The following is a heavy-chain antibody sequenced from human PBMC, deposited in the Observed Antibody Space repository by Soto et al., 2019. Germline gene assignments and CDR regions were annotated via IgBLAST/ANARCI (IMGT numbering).Heavy chain of an antibody. CDR1: GFTFSSYN. CDR3: ARADYPNYDDYGFDV. Sequence: EVQLVESGGGLVQPGGSLRLSCAASGFTFSSYNMNWVRQAPGKGLEWVSNIRGSGNKIYYADSVKGRFTISRDNAKNSLYIQMSSLRDEDTAVYYCARADYPNYDDYGFDVWGPGTTVTVSS. V-gene: IGHV3-48*02. CDR2: IRGSGNKI. D-gene: IGHD4-17*01. J-gene: IGHJ6*02.